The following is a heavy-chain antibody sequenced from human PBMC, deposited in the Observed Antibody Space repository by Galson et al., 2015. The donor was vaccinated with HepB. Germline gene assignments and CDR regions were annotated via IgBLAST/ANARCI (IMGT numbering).Heavy chain of an antibody. D-gene: IGHD3-10*01. CDR2: IYYSGST. J-gene: IGHJ5*02. Sequence: SETLSLTCTVSGGSISSSSYYWGWIRQPPGKGLEWIGSIYYSGSTYYNPSLKSRVTISVDTSKNQFSLKLSSVTAADTAVYYCARYYYGSGSYYPAPWGQGTLVTVSS. V-gene: IGHV4-39*01. CDR3: ARYYYGSGSYYPAP. CDR1: GGSISSSSYY.